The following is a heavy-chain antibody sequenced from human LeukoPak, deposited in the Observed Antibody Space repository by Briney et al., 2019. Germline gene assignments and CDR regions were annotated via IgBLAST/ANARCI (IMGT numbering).Heavy chain of an antibody. Sequence: SVKVSRKASGGTFSSYAISWVRQAPGQGLEWMGGIIPIFGTANYAQKFQGRVTITADESTSTAYMELSSLRSEDTAVYYCARGPRMGITDYYGMDVWGKGTTVTVSS. J-gene: IGHJ6*04. D-gene: IGHD5-24*01. CDR2: IIPIFGTA. V-gene: IGHV1-69*13. CDR1: GGTFSSYA. CDR3: ARGPRMGITDYYGMDV.